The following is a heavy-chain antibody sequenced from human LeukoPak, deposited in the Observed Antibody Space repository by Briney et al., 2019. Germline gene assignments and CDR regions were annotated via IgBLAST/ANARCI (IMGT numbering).Heavy chain of an antibody. Sequence: ASVKVSCKASGYTFTSYGISWVRQAPGQGLEWMGWISAYNGNTNYAQKLQGRVTTTTDTSTSTAYMELRSLRSDDTAVYYCARVESAYCGGDCYLGFWGQGTMVTVSS. J-gene: IGHJ3*01. CDR3: ARVESAYCGGDCYLGF. CDR2: ISAYNGNT. V-gene: IGHV1-18*01. CDR1: GYTFTSYG. D-gene: IGHD2-21*02.